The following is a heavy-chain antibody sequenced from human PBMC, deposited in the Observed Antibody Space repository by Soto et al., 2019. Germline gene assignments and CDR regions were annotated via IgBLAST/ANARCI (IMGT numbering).Heavy chain of an antibody. CDR3: ARDLYSSGWYYFDY. CDR2: IIPIFGTA. J-gene: IGHJ4*02. CDR1: GGTFRIYA. V-gene: IGHV1-69*13. Sequence: SVTVACKASGGTFRIYAIIWVRQNPGQGLEWMGGIIPIFGTANYAQKFQGRVTITADESTSTAYMELSSLRSEDTAVYYCARDLYSSGWYYFDYWGQGTLVTVSS. D-gene: IGHD6-19*01.